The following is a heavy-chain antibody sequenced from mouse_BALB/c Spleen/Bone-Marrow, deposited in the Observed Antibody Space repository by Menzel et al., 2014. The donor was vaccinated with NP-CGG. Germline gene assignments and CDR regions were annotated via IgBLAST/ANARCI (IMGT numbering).Heavy chain of an antibody. V-gene: IGHV5-9-2*01. CDR2: IRGGGSYT. Sequence: DVHLVESGGGLVKSGGSLKLSCAASGFTFSNYGMSWVRQTPEKRLEWVATIRGGGSYTIYSDCVKVRFTISRDNAKNILYLQPSSLMSEDTAFYYCARQAYYDHTEGSFVYWGQGTLVTVSA. CDR3: ARQAYYDHTEGSFVY. D-gene: IGHD2-4*01. CDR1: GFTFSNYG. J-gene: IGHJ3*01.